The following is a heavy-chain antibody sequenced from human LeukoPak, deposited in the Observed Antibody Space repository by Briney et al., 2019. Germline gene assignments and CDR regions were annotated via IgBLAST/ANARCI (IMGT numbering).Heavy chain of an antibody. CDR1: GGSISGYY. V-gene: IGHV4-59*01. J-gene: IGHJ4*02. CDR2: IYSSGST. D-gene: IGHD6-19*01. CDR3: VRGSGWYRY. Sequence: PSETLSLTCIVSGGSISGYYWSWIRQPPGKGLEWIGYIYSSGSTNYNPSLKSRVTISVDTSNQFSLNLRSVTAADTAVYYCVRGSGWYRYWGQGTLVTVPS.